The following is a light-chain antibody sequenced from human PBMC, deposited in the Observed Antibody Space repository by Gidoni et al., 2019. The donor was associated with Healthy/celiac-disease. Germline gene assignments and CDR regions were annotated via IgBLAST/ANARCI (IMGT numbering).Light chain of an antibody. CDR3: CSYAGSSTWV. J-gene: IGLJ3*02. CDR1: SSDVGSYNR. CDR2: EGS. V-gene: IGLV2-23*01. Sequence: GSPGQSITISCTGTSSDVGSYNRVYWYQQHPGKAPKLRIYEGSKRPSGVSNRFSGSKSGNTASLTISGLQAEDEADYYCCSYAGSSTWVFGGGTKLTVL.